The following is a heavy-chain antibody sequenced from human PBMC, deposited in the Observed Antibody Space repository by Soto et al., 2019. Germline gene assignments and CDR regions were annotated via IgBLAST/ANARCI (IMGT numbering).Heavy chain of an antibody. J-gene: IGHJ4*02. CDR3: ARGGSSNSWRFDY. CDR2: FRPFVEAA. V-gene: IGHV1-69*01. Sequence: QLRLVQSGAEVRKPGSSVKVSCKAPGDTFTNYAISWLRLVPGQGLEWMGGFRPFVEAADLAQKFRGRLTITADASTSTAYMELSDLRSEDTAIYYCARGGSSNSWRFDYWGQGALITVS. D-gene: IGHD4-4*01. CDR1: GDTFTNYA.